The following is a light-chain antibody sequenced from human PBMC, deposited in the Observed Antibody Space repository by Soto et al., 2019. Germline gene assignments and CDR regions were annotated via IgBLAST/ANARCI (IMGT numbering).Light chain of an antibody. CDR2: GAS. V-gene: IGKV1-5*01. J-gene: IGKJ2*01. CDR1: QSISNW. CDR3: QQYDSYSYT. Sequence: DIQMTQSPSTLSASVGDRVTITCRASQSISNWLAWYQQKPGKAPKLLISGASSLESGVPSRFSGSGSGTEFTLTISSLQPDDFATYYCQQYDSYSYTFGQGTKVDIK.